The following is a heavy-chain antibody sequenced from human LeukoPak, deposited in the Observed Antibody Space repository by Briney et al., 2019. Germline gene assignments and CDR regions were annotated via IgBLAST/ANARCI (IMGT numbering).Heavy chain of an antibody. CDR3: AREAAAGKGYYYYGMDV. CDR1: GYTFTSYG. V-gene: IGHV1-18*01. D-gene: IGHD6-13*01. Sequence: ASVKVSCKASGYTFTSYGISWVRQAPGQGLEWMGWISAYNGNTNYAQKLQGRDTMTTDTSTSTAYMELRSLRSDDTAVYYCAREAAAGKGYYYYGMDVWGQGTTVTVSS. J-gene: IGHJ6*02. CDR2: ISAYNGNT.